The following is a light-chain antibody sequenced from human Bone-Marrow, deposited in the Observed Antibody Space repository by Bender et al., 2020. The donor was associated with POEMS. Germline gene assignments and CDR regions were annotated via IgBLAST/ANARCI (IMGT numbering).Light chain of an antibody. CDR3: CSYTRKNTWV. Sequence: QSALTQPRSVSGSPGQSVTISCTGTSSDVGSYNLVSWYQQHPGKAPKLMIYAVTKRPSGVSDRFSGSKSGNTASLTIFGLQAEDEADYYCCSYTRKNTWVFGGGTKLTVL. CDR2: AVT. V-gene: IGLV2-14*02. J-gene: IGLJ3*02. CDR1: SSDVGSYNL.